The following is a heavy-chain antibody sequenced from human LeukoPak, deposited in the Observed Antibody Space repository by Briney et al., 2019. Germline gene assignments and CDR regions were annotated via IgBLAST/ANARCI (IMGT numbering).Heavy chain of an antibody. Sequence: PSETLSLTCAVYGGSFSGYYWSWIRQPPGKGLEWIGEINHSGSTNYNPSLKSRVTISVDTSKNQFSLKLTSVTATDTAVHYCARGVYCSGGSCYLPFDYWGQGSLATVSS. D-gene: IGHD2-15*01. J-gene: IGHJ4*02. CDR1: GGSFSGYY. V-gene: IGHV4-34*01. CDR2: INHSGST. CDR3: ARGVYCSGGSCYLPFDY.